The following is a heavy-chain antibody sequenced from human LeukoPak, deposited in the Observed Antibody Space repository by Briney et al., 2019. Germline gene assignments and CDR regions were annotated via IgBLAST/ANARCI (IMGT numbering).Heavy chain of an antibody. CDR2: FEAEGGET. V-gene: IGHV1-24*01. Sequence: ASVKVSCKVSGYTLPELAIQWLRQAPGRGPEGMGGFEAEGGETVYAQRFQGRVTVTDETSTATAYMELSGLRAEDTAVYYCATGAVFDDIGDEPADYWGQGTLVTVSS. CDR3: ATGAVFDDIGDEPADY. CDR1: GYTLPELA. D-gene: IGHD2-15*01. J-gene: IGHJ4*02.